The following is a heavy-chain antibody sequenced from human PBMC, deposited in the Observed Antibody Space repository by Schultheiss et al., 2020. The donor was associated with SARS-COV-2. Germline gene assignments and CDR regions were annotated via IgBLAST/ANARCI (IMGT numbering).Heavy chain of an antibody. D-gene: IGHD1-7*01. V-gene: IGHV4-39*06. CDR1: GGSISSSSYY. CDR3: ARVMGLELPLVDY. Sequence: SETLSLTCTVSGGSISSSSYYWGWIRQPPGKGLEWIGSIYYSGSTNHNPSLKSRVTISVDTSKNQFTLKLSSVTAADTAVYYCARVMGLELPLVDYWGQGTLVTVSS. CDR2: IYYSGST. J-gene: IGHJ4*02.